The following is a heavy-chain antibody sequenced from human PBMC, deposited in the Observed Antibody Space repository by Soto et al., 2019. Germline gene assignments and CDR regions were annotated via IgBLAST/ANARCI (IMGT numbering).Heavy chain of an antibody. CDR3: AHRSGYVRAFDI. D-gene: IGHD5-12*01. V-gene: IGHV2-5*02. CDR1: GFSLSRSGVG. Sequence: SGPTLVNPTQTLTLTCTISGFSLSRSGVGVGWIRQPPGKAPEWLALIYWDDDKRYSPSPNRRLTITKDTSKDQVVLTMTNVDPVDTATYYCAHRSGYVRAFDIWGQGTMVTVSS. CDR2: IYWDDDK. J-gene: IGHJ3*02.